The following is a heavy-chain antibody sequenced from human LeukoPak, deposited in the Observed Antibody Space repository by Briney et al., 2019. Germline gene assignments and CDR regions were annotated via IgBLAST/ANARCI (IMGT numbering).Heavy chain of an antibody. D-gene: IGHD6-19*01. V-gene: IGHV5-51*01. J-gene: IGHJ5*02. CDR1: GYNFSTYS. Sequence: GESLKISCKTSGYNFSTYSIAWVRQMPGKGLEWMGIIYRDDSNARYSPSFQGQVTISSDKSISTAYLQWSSLKASDTAIYYCARRRPVAGNNWFDPWGQGTLVTVSS. CDR3: ARRRPVAGNNWFDP. CDR2: IYRDDSNA.